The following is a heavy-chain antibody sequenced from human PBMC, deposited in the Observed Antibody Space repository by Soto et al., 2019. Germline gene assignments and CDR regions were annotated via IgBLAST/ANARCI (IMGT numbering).Heavy chain of an antibody. D-gene: IGHD5-18*01. CDR1: GFTFSNAW. V-gene: IGHV3-15*01. CDR3: TTDADTAMVTAAFDI. Sequence: EVQLVESGGGLVKPGGSLRLSCAASGFTFSNAWMSWVRQAPGKGLEWVGRIKSKTDGGTTDYAAPVKGRFTISRDDSKNTLYLQMNSLKPEDTAVYYCTTDADTAMVTAAFDIWGQGTMVTVSS. CDR2: IKSKTDGGTT. J-gene: IGHJ3*02.